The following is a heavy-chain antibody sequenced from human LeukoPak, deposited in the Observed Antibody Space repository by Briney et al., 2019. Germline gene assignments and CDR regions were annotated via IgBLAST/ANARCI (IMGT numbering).Heavy chain of an antibody. D-gene: IGHD3-22*01. CDR1: GFSFIYAW. J-gene: IGHJ4*02. CDR3: TTTPYYHDSSGYDIYYFDY. CDR2: IKRKTDGGTT. V-gene: IGHV3-15*01. Sequence: GGSLRLSCAASGFSFIYAWVTWVRQAPGKGLEWVGRIKRKTDGGTTDYAAPVKGRFTISRDDSKNTLYLQMNSLKTEDTAVYYCTTTPYYHDSSGYDIYYFDYWGQGTLVTVSS.